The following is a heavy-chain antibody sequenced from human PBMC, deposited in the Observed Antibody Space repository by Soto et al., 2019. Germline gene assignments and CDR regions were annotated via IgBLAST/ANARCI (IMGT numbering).Heavy chain of an antibody. J-gene: IGHJ4*02. CDR3: ARTTRMTTMVDY. V-gene: IGHV4-59*01. CDR2: VYYSGGT. Sequence: SETLSLTCTVSNDSISSYYWSWIRQPPGKGLEWIGYVYYSGGTKYNPSLKSRLTMSLDMSKKQFSLRLTSVTAADTAVYFCARTTRMTTMVDYWGQGTQVTVSS. D-gene: IGHD4-17*01. CDR1: NDSISSYY.